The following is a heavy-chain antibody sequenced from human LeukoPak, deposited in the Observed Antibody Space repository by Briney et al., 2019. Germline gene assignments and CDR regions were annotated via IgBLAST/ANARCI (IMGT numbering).Heavy chain of an antibody. CDR1: GYTFTGYY. J-gene: IGHJ4*02. CDR3: GRFWSGYLPDY. CDR2: INPNSGGT. V-gene: IGHV1-2*02. D-gene: IGHD3-3*01. Sequence: AASVKVSCKASGYTFTGYYMHWVRQAPGQGLEWMGWINPNSGGTNYAQKFQGRVTMTRDTSISTAYMELRSLRSDDAAVYYCGRFWSGYLPDYWGQGTLVTVSS.